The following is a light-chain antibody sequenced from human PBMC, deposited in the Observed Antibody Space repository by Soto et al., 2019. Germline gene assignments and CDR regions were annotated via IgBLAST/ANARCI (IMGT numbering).Light chain of an antibody. CDR2: DVS. CDR3: CSYTSSSTL. V-gene: IGLV2-14*01. CDR1: SSDVGGYNY. J-gene: IGLJ2*01. Sequence: QSALTQPASVSGSPGQSITISCTGTSSDVGGYNYVSWYQQHPGKAAKLMIYDVSNRPSGVSNRFSGSKSGNTASLTISGLQAEDEADYYCCSYTSSSTLFGGGTKLTVL.